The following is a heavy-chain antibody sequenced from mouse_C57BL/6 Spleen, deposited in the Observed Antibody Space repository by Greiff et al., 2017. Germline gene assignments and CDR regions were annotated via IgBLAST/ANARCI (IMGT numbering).Heavy chain of an antibody. CDR1: GFSLTSYG. CDR2: IWSGGST. CDR3: ARKLGGTNYAMDY. Sequence: VQGVESGPGLVQPSQSLSITCTVSGFSLTSYGVHWVRQSPGKGLEWLGVIWSGGSTDYNAAFISRLSISKDNSKSQVFFKMNSLQADDTAIYYCARKLGGTNYAMDYWGQGTSVTVSS. V-gene: IGHV2-2*01. J-gene: IGHJ4*01. D-gene: IGHD4-1*01.